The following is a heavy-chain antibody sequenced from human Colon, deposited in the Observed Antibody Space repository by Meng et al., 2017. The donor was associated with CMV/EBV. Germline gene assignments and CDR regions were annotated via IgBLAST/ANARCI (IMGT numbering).Heavy chain of an antibody. V-gene: IGHV3-23*03. CDR3: TKEDSSGWYRTFES. J-gene: IGHJ4*02. CDR1: GFTFSNFA. Sequence: GGSLRLSCATSGFTFSNFAMSWVRQAPGKGPEWISVIYADGRSTNYADSVKGRLTISRDNAQKTLYLQMNSLTAEDTALYYCTKEDSSGWYRTFESWGQGNPGHRLL. D-gene: IGHD6-19*01. CDR2: IYADGRST.